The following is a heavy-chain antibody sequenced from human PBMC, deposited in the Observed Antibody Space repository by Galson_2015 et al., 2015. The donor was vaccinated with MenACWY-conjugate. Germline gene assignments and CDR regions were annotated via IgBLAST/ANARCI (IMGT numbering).Heavy chain of an antibody. CDR3: ARDPGYSYGYYYYYGVDV. V-gene: IGHV3-48*02. Sequence: SLRLSCAASGFTFSSYSMNWVRQAPGKGLEWVSDISSSSSTIYYADSVKGRFTISRDNAKNSLYLQMNSLRDEDTAVYYCARDPGYSYGYYYYYGVDVWGQGTTVTVSS. CDR1: GFTFSSYS. J-gene: IGHJ6*02. CDR2: ISSSSSTI. D-gene: IGHD5-18*01.